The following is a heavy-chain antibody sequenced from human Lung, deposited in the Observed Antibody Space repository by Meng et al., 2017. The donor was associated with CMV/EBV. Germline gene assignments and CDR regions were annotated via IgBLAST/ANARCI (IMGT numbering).Heavy chain of an antibody. V-gene: IGHV4-59*01. Sequence: QVQLQGSGPGLVKPSETLSLTCTVSGGSISSYYWSWIRQPPGKGLEWIGYIYYSGSTNYNPSLKSRVTISVDTSKNQFSLKLSSVTAADTAVYYCAREEGIGGFDPWGQGTRVTCYS. CDR1: GGSISSYY. D-gene: IGHD3-10*01. CDR3: AREEGIGGFDP. J-gene: IGHJ5*02. CDR2: IYYSGST.